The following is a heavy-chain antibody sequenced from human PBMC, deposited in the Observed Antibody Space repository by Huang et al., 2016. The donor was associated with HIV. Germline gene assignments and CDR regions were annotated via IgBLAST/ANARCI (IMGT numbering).Heavy chain of an antibody. V-gene: IGHV5-51*01. CDR1: GYSFSSYW. J-gene: IGHJ4*02. CDR3: ARRFSSSSGYFDY. CDR2: IFPDDSDT. Sequence: VQLVQSGAEVKKPGESLKISCKGSGYSFSSYWIAWVRQMPGKGLEWMGIIFPDDSDTKYRPSFEGQVTSSADKSIGTAYLQWSSLKASDTAMYYCARRFSSSSGYFDYWGQGSLVTVSS. D-gene: IGHD6-6*01.